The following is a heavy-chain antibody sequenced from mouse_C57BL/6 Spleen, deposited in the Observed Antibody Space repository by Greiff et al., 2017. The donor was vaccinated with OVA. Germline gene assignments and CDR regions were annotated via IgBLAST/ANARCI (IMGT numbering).Heavy chain of an antibody. J-gene: IGHJ3*01. V-gene: IGHV14-4*01. D-gene: IGHD2-4*01. CDR2: IDPENGDT. CDR3: TTPYDYDVFAY. CDR1: GFNIKDDY. Sequence: VQLQQSGAELVRPGASVKLSCTASGFNIKDDYMHWVKQRPEQGLEWIGWIDPENGDTEYASKFQGKATITAATSSNTAYLQLSSLTSEDTAVYYCTTPYDYDVFAYWGQGTLVTVSA.